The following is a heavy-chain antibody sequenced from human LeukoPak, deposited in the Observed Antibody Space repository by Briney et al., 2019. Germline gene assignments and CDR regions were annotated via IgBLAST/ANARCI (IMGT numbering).Heavy chain of an antibody. CDR1: GFTFSSYS. V-gene: IGHV3-23*01. D-gene: IGHD3-3*01. Sequence: GGSLRLSCAASGFTFSSYSFTWVRQAPGKGLEWVSAISGSGGSTYYADSVKGRFTISRDNSKNTLYLQMNSLRAEDTAVYYCAKISNVGFLEWCMDVWGKGTTVTVSS. J-gene: IGHJ6*03. CDR3: AKISNVGFLEWCMDV. CDR2: ISGSGGST.